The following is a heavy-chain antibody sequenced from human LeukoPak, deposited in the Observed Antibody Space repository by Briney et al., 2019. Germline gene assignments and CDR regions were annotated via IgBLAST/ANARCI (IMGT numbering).Heavy chain of an antibody. J-gene: IGHJ6*02. D-gene: IGHD4-17*01. V-gene: IGHV3-30-3*01. CDR2: ISYDGSDK. CDR3: ARVNTVTTFYYYYGMDV. CDR1: GFTFSSYA. Sequence: GGSLRLSCAASGFTFSSYAMHWVRQAPGKGLEWVAVISYDGSDKYYADSVKGRFTISRDNSDNTLYLQMNSLGAEDTAVYYCARVNTVTTFYYYYGMDVWGQGTTVTVSS.